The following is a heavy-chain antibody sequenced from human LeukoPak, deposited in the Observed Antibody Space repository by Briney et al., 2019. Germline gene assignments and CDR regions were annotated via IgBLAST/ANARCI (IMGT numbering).Heavy chain of an antibody. D-gene: IGHD1-26*01. CDR2: ITSSSSYT. CDR3: ARTLSNTWDPGWSDP. Sequence: PGGSLRLSCAAPGITFSNYNMNWVRQAPGKGLEWISAITSSSSYTFYADSVKGRFTISRDNAQNSLYLQMDFLRADDTAVYYCARTLSNTWDPGWSDPWGQGTLVTVSS. J-gene: IGHJ5*02. V-gene: IGHV3-21*04. CDR1: GITFSNYN.